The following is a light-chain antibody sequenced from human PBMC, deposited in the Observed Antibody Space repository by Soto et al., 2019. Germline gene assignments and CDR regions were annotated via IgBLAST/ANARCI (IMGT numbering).Light chain of an antibody. J-gene: IGKJ1*01. CDR1: QSVDNW. CDR3: QHYSGYSPWA. V-gene: IGKV1-5*03. CDR2: RAS. Sequence: DIQMTQSPSTLSASVGDRVIITCRASQSVDNWLAWFQQKPGKAPKVLIYRASGLETGVPSRFSGSGYGTEFTLTISSLQPDDFATYYCQHYSGYSPWAFGHGTRVAIK.